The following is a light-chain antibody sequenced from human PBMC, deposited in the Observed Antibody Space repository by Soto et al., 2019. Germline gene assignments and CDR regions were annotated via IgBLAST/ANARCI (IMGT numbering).Light chain of an antibody. CDR3: QQDYNVPIT. Sequence: EVVLTQSPATLSLSPGEGATLSCRVSQSISSSYLSWYQQRPGQAPRLLIYGASTRATGIPARLSGSGRGSGTDFTLTISSLQPEDFAVYYCQQDYNVPITFGQGTRLEIK. J-gene: IGKJ5*01. CDR2: GAS. CDR1: QSISSSY. V-gene: IGKV3D-7*01.